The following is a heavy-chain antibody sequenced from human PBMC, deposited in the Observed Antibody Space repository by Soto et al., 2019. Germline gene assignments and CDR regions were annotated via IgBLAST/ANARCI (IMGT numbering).Heavy chain of an antibody. V-gene: IGHV4-39*01. CDR1: GGSISSSSYC. CDR3: ARLVGSNYDFWSGYSPEVGYGMDV. Sequence: SATLSLTCTVSGGSISSSSYCWGWIRQPPGKGLEWIGSIYYSGSTYYNPSLKSRVTISVDTSKNQFSLKLSSVTAADTAVYYCARLVGSNYDFWSGYSPEVGYGMDVWGQGTTVT. D-gene: IGHD3-3*01. CDR2: IYYSGST. J-gene: IGHJ6*02.